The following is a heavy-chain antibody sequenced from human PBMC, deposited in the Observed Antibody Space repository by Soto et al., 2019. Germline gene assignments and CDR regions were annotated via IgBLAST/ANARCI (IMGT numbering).Heavy chain of an antibody. Sequence: SETLSLTCAVSGGSISSGGYSWSWIRQPPGKGLEWIGYIYHSGSTYYNPSLKSRVTISVDRSKNQFSLKLSSVTAADTAVYYCARVGAVAGNYYYYGMDVWGQGTTVTVSS. CDR1: GGSISSGGYS. J-gene: IGHJ6*02. CDR3: ARVGAVAGNYYYYGMDV. V-gene: IGHV4-30-2*01. CDR2: IYHSGST. D-gene: IGHD6-19*01.